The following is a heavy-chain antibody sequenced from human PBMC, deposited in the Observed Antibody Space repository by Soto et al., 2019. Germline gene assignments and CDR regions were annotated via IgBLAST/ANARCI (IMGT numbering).Heavy chain of an antibody. V-gene: IGHV4-59*08. Sequence: SETLSLTCSVSGASISSYYWSWIRQPPGKGLEWIGHISDSGTTDYNPSLKSRVTISVDTSRRQISLRLSSVTVADTAVYYCARHFTGWAFDYWGQGNLVTVSS. D-gene: IGHD6-19*01. CDR3: ARHFTGWAFDY. CDR1: GASISSYY. J-gene: IGHJ4*02. CDR2: ISDSGTT.